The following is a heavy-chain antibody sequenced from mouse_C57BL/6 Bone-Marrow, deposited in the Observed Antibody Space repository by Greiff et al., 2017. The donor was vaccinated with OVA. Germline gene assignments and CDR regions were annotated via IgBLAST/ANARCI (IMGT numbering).Heavy chain of an antibody. J-gene: IGHJ1*03. CDR3: TGYYGSSYRWYFDV. CDR1: GFNIKDYY. V-gene: IGHV14-1*01. CDR2: IDPEDGDT. Sequence: VQLKESGAELVRPGASVKLSCTASGFNIKDYYMHWVKQRPEQGLEWIGRIDPEDGDTEYAPKFQGKATMTADTSSNTAYLQLSSLTSEDTAVYYCTGYYGSSYRWYFDVWGTGTTVTVSS. D-gene: IGHD1-1*01.